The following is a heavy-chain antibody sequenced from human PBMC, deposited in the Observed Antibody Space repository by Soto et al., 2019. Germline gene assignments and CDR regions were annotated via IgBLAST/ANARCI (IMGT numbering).Heavy chain of an antibody. Sequence: QVPLQQSGPGLVKPSQTLSLTCAISGDSVSSNSAAWNWIRQSPSRGLEWLGRTYYRSKWYNDYAVSVKSRITINPDTSKNQFSLQLNSVTPEDTAVYYCAASGYCSGGSCYGLDDAFDIWGQGTMVTVSS. V-gene: IGHV6-1*01. CDR2: TYYRSKWYN. J-gene: IGHJ3*02. D-gene: IGHD2-15*01. CDR3: AASGYCSGGSCYGLDDAFDI. CDR1: GDSVSSNSAA.